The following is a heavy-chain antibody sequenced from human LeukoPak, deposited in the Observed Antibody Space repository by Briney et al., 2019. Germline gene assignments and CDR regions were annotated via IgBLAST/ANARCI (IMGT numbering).Heavy chain of an antibody. D-gene: IGHD2-21*02. CDR2: INHSGST. CDR3: ARGGGTGYSTDCTHIVVVTAAFGY. V-gene: IGHV4-34*01. CDR1: GGSFSGYY. J-gene: IGHJ4*02. Sequence: LSETLSLTCAAYGGSFSGYYWSWIRQPPGKGLEWIGKINHSGSTNYSPSLKSRVTISLDTSKNQFSLRLSSLTAADTAVYCCARGGGTGYSTDCTHIVVVTAAFGYWGQGTLVIVSS.